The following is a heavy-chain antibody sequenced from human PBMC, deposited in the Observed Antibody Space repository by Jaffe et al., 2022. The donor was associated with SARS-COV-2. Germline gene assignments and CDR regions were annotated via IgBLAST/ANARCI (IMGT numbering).Heavy chain of an antibody. CDR2: IYYSGST. J-gene: IGHJ4*02. D-gene: IGHD1-26*01. CDR3: ARVPLVGANWGFDY. Sequence: QVQLQESGPGLVKPSETLSLTCTVSGGSISSYYWSWIRQPPGKGLEWIGYIYYSGSTNYNPSLKSRVTISVDTSKNQFSLKLSSVTAADTAVYYCARVPLVGANWGFDYWGQGTLVTVSS. CDR1: GGSISSYY. V-gene: IGHV4-59*01.